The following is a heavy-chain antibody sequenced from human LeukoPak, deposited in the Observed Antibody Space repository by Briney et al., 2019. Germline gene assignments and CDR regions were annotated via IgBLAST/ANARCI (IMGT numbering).Heavy chain of an antibody. CDR1: GDSISSYY. Sequence: SETLSLTCTVSGDSISSYYWSWIRPPAGKGLEWIGRIYTSGSTNYNPSLKSRVTMSVDTSKNQFSLKLSSVTAADTAVYYCASTGTTRGRSGWYGPLDYWGQGTLVTVSS. CDR3: ASTGTTRGRSGWYGPLDY. D-gene: IGHD6-19*01. CDR2: IYTSGST. J-gene: IGHJ4*02. V-gene: IGHV4-4*07.